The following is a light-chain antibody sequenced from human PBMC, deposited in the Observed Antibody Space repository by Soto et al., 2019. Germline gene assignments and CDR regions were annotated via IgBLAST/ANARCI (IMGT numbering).Light chain of an antibody. CDR1: QSFSSNF. CDR2: GAS. J-gene: IGKJ1*01. CDR3: QQYDSYPRT. Sequence: EIVLTQSPGTLSLSPGERATLSCRASQSFSSNFLAWYQQKPGQTPRLLIYGASNRATGIPDRFSGSGSGTDFTLTISRLEPEDFAVYYCQQYDSYPRTVGQGTKVDIK. V-gene: IGKV3-20*01.